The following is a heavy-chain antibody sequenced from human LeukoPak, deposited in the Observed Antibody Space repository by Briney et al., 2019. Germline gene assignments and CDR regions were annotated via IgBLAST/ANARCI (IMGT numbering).Heavy chain of an antibody. D-gene: IGHD2-21*02. CDR2: IYYSGST. J-gene: IGHJ1*01. V-gene: IGHV4-31*03. CDR3: ARTGGDALGVFQH. Sequence: SETLSLTCTVSGGSISSGGYYWSWIRQHPGKGLEWIGYIYYSGSTYYNPSLKSRVTISVDTSKNQFSLKLSSVTAADTAVYYCARTGGDALGVFQHWGQGTLATVSS. CDR1: GGSISSGGYY.